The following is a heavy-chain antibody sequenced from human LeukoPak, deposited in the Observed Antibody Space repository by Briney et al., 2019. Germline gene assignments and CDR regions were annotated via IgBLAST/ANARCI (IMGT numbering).Heavy chain of an antibody. D-gene: IGHD3-10*01. CDR1: GFTFSSYG. CDR3: GKGSNYYGSGSTHADY. CDR2: ISGSGGST. V-gene: IGHV3-23*01. J-gene: IGHJ4*02. Sequence: GGSLRLSCAASGFTFSSYGMSWVRQAPGKGLEWVSAISGSGGSTYYADSVKGRFTISRDNSKNTLYLQMNSLRAEDTAVYYCGKGSNYYGSGSTHADYWGQGTLVTVSS.